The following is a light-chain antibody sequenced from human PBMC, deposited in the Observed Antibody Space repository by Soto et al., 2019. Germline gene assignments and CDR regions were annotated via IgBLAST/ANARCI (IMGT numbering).Light chain of an antibody. Sequence: QLVLTQSSSASASLGSSVKLTCTLSSGHSTYIIAWHQQQPGKAPRYLMKVKGSGSYNKGSGVPDRFSGSSSGADRYLTISNLQFEDEADYYCETWDGNTVFGGGTKVTVL. CDR1: SGHSTYI. V-gene: IGLV4-60*02. CDR2: VKGSGSY. J-gene: IGLJ2*01. CDR3: ETWDGNTV.